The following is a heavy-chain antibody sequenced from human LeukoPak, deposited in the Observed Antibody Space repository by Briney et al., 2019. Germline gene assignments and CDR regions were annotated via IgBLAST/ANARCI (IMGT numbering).Heavy chain of an antibody. J-gene: IGHJ4*02. V-gene: IGHV4-59*01. CDR1: GGSISSYY. Sequence: SETLSLTCTVSGGSISSYYWSWIRQPPGEGLEWIGYIYYSGSTNYNPSLKGRVTISVDTSKNQFSLKLSSVTAADTAVYFCARGTRVYGDYEGWGQGTLVTVSS. CDR3: ARGTRVYGDYEG. CDR2: IYYSGST. D-gene: IGHD4-17*01.